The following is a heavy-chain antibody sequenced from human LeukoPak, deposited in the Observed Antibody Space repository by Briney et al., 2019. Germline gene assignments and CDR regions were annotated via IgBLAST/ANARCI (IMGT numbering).Heavy chain of an antibody. CDR3: ARDPLRYFDSSEDFDF. J-gene: IGHJ4*02. Sequence: PSETLSLTCTVSGGSISSYYWSWIRQPAGKGLEWIGRIYTTGITNYNPSLKSRVTMSVDTSKNQFSLRLSSVTAADTAVYYCARDPLRYFDSSEDFDFWGQGTLVTVSS. D-gene: IGHD3-22*01. V-gene: IGHV4-4*07. CDR1: GGSISSYY. CDR2: IYTTGIT.